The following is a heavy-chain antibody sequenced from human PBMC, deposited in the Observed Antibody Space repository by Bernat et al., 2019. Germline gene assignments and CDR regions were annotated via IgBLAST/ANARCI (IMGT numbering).Heavy chain of an antibody. CDR2: ISSYNGNT. D-gene: IGHD2-21*02. CDR1: GYTFTGYY. Sequence: QVQLVQSGAEVKKHGASVKVSCKASGYTFTGYYIHWVRQAPGQGHEWMGWISSYNGNTNYAQKLQGRVTMTTDTSTSTAYMELSSLRSEDTAVYYCARDEGDRDAFDIWGQGTMVTVSS. CDR3: ARDEGDRDAFDI. J-gene: IGHJ3*02. V-gene: IGHV1-18*04.